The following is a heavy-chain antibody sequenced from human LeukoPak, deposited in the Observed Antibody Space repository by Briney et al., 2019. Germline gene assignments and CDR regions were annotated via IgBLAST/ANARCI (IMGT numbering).Heavy chain of an antibody. CDR3: ARDSAPGYTYGSAGIDY. J-gene: IGHJ4*02. V-gene: IGHV1-2*02. Sequence: ASVKVSCKASGYTFTGYYMHWVRQAPGQGLEWMGWINPNSGDTNYAQKFQGRVTMTRDTSISTAYMELSRLRSDDTAVYYCARDSAPGYTYGSAGIDYWGQGTLVTVSS. CDR2: INPNSGDT. D-gene: IGHD5-18*01. CDR1: GYTFTGYY.